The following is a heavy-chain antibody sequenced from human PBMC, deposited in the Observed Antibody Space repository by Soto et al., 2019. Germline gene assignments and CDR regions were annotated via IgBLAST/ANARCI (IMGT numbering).Heavy chain of an antibody. CDR2: INLRVGTT. J-gene: IGHJ4*02. V-gene: IGHV1-46*02. D-gene: IGHD1-26*01. CDR1: GSNLNQSY. Sequence: QVQLMQSGAEVRKTGASVRLSFESSGSNLNQSYIHWVRRDPGRGLGWRGIINLRVGTTEYSHKFRGRVTVTGDTSTITAYVELRRLRADDKAMDFWARGNEDSDVPRWDYWCQGTLVTVSS. CDR3: ARGNEDSDVPRWDY.